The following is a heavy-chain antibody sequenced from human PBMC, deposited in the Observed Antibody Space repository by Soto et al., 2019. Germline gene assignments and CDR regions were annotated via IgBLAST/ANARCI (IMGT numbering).Heavy chain of an antibody. CDR3: STSLNY. J-gene: IGHJ4*02. CDR2: INQDGSEK. CDR1: GFTFSNYW. Sequence: GGSLRLSCAASGFTFSNYWMDWVRQAPGRGLEWVANINQDGSEKHYVDSVKGRFTISRDNAKNSLYLQMSSLTAEDSALYYCSTSLNYWGQGTLVTVSS. V-gene: IGHV3-7*01.